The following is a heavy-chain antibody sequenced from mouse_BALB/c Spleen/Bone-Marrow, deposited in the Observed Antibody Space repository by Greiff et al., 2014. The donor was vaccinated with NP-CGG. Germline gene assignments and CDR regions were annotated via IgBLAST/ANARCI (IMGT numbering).Heavy chain of an antibody. CDR2: IRNKANGYTT. Sequence: DVHLVESGGGLVQPGGSLRLSCATPGFTFTDYYMSWVRQPPGKALEWLGFIRNKANGYTTEYSASVKGRFTISRDNSQSILYLQMNTLRAEDSATYYCARDDYYAMDYWGQGTSVTVSS. CDR1: GFTFTDYY. V-gene: IGHV7-3*02. CDR3: ARDDYYAMDY. J-gene: IGHJ4*01.